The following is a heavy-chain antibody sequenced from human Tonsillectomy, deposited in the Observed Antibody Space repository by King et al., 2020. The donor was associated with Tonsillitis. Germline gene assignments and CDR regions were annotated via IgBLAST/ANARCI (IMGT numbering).Heavy chain of an antibody. CDR2: IWYDGTNK. Sequence: VQLVESGGGVVQPGRSLRLSCAASGFTFSFYGMHWVRQALGKGLEWVAVIWYDGTNKDFEDSVKGRFTISRDNSKNTLYLQMNSLRAEDTAVYYCARDRCGGDCYSFDYWGQGTLVTVSS. V-gene: IGHV3-33*01. CDR3: ARDRCGGDCYSFDY. J-gene: IGHJ4*02. CDR1: GFTFSFYG. D-gene: IGHD2-21*01.